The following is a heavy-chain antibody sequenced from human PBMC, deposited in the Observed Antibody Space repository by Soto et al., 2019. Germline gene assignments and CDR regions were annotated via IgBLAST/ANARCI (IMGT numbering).Heavy chain of an antibody. Sequence: GSLRLSCAASGFSCSTYNMNCFRQAPGKGLEWVSSIDASSTHIYYADSVKGRFTISRDNGKSSLYLQMDSLRAEDTALYYCVRQQYDFLVDPWGQGTLVTVSS. J-gene: IGHJ5*02. CDR1: GFSCSTYN. CDR2: IDASSTHI. D-gene: IGHD3-16*01. CDR3: VRQQYDFLVDP. V-gene: IGHV3-21*01.